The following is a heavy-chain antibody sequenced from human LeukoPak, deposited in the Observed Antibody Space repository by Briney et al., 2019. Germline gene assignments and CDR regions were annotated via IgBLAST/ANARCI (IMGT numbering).Heavy chain of an antibody. D-gene: IGHD1-1*01. CDR1: GFTVSTNY. J-gene: IGHJ4*02. Sequence: GGSLRLSCAASGFTVSTNYMTWVRQAPGKGLEWVSVIYSGGNTYYADSVKGRFTISRDNSNNTLHLQMNSLRADDTAVYYCASYNPYYGGQGTLVTASP. V-gene: IGHV3-53*01. CDR2: IYSGGNT. CDR3: ASYNPYY.